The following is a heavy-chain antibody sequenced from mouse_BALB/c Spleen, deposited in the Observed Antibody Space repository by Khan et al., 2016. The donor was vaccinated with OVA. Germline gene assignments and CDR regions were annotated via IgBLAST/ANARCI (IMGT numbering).Heavy chain of an antibody. Sequence: VQLQQSGTVLARPGASVKMSCKASGYTFSSYWMHWVKQRPGQGLEWIGAIYPGNSDTNYNQKFKGKAKLTAVNSTSPDYMEVSSLKNRDSAVYYCTRNGYGNYESWDYWGQGTTLTVSS. CDR1: GYTFSSYW. J-gene: IGHJ2*01. D-gene: IGHD2-1*01. CDR3: TRNGYGNYESWDY. V-gene: IGHV1-5*01. CDR2: IYPGNSDT.